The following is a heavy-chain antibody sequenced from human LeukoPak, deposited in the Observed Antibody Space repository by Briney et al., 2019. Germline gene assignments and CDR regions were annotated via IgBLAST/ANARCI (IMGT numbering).Heavy chain of an antibody. D-gene: IGHD3-3*01. Sequence: GGSLRLSCAASGFTVSSDNMSWVRQAPGKTLEWVSVVYSGGGGTNYADSVRGRFTISRDDSKNTVYLQMNSLRVEDTAVYYCAKRSGGYYDFWGQVTLVTVSS. CDR3: AKRSGGYYDF. V-gene: IGHV3-66*02. CDR1: GFTVSSDN. J-gene: IGHJ4*02. CDR2: VYSGGGGT.